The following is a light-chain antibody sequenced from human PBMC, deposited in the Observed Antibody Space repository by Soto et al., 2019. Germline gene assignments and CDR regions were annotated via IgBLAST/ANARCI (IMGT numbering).Light chain of an antibody. Sequence: DIVVTQSPATLSASPGERVTLSCRASQFVSSRLAWYQQRPGQVPRLLIYDTSTRAPVISSRFSGSGSGTEFTLTISRLQSEDFAVYYCQEYIQWPPGMFGPGTTVAIK. V-gene: IGKV3-15*01. CDR1: QFVSSR. CDR3: QEYIQWPPGM. J-gene: IGKJ1*01. CDR2: DTS.